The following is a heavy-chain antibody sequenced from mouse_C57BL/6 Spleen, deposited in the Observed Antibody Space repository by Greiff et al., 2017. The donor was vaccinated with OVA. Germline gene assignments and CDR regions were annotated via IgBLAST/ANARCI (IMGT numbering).Heavy chain of an antibody. CDR1: GYTFTSYG. J-gene: IGHJ2*01. Sequence: VKLMESGAELARPGASVKLSCKASGYTFTSYGISWVKQRTGQGLEWIGEIYPRSGNTYYNEKFKGKATLTADKSSSTAYMELRSLTSEDSAVYFCASSGYNYWGQGTTLTVSS. CDR3: ASSGYNY. V-gene: IGHV1-81*01. CDR2: IYPRSGNT. D-gene: IGHD3-2*02.